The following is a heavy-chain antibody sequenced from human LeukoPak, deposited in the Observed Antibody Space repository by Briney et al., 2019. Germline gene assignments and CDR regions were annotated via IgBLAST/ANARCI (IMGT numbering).Heavy chain of an antibody. CDR1: GFTFDDYA. Sequence: GRSLRLSCAASGFTFDDYAMHWVRQAPGKGLEWVSGISWNSGSIGYADSVKGRFTISRDNAKNSLYLQMNSLRAEDTALYYCAKETGTTSAAFDIWGQGTMVTVSS. V-gene: IGHV3-9*01. CDR2: ISWNSGSI. CDR3: AKETGTTSAAFDI. D-gene: IGHD1-1*01. J-gene: IGHJ3*02.